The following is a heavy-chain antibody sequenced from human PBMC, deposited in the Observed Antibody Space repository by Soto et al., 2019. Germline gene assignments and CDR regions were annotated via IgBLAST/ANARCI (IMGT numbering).Heavy chain of an antibody. CDR2: ISSTTNYI. V-gene: IGHV3-21*02. CDR3: ARESEDLTSNFDY. CDR1: GFTFTRYS. Sequence: EVQLVESGGGLVQPGRSLRLSCAGSGFTFTRYSMNWVRQAPGKGLEWVSSISSTTNYIYYADSMKGRFTVSRDNAKNSVYLDMNSLSAEDTAVYYCARESEDLTSNFDYWGQGTLVTVSS. J-gene: IGHJ4*02.